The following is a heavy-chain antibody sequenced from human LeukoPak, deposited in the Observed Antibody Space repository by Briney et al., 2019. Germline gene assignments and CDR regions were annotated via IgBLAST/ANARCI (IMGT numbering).Heavy chain of an antibody. CDR2: INHSGST. Sequence: PSETLSLTCAVYGGSFSGYYWSWIRQPPGKGLEWLGEINHSGSTNYNPSLKSRVTISVDTSKNQFSLKLSSVTAADTAVYYCARRGVEGSGSYYSNYYYYYYMDVWGKGTTVTVSS. J-gene: IGHJ6*03. D-gene: IGHD3-10*01. CDR3: ARRGVEGSGSYYSNYYYYYYMDV. V-gene: IGHV4-34*01. CDR1: GGSFSGYY.